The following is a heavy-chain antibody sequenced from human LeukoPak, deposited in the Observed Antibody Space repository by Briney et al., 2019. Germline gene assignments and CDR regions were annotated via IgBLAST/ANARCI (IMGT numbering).Heavy chain of an antibody. J-gene: IGHJ4*02. CDR3: ARVGSGWSGLDY. D-gene: IGHD6-19*01. CDR1: GFTFSSYA. Sequence: GGSLRLSCAASGFTFSSYAMSWVRQAPGKGLEWVSSISSSSSYIYYADSVKGRFTISRDNAKNSLYLQMNSLRAEDTAVYYCARVGSGWSGLDYWGQGTLVTVSS. CDR2: ISSSSSYI. V-gene: IGHV3-21*01.